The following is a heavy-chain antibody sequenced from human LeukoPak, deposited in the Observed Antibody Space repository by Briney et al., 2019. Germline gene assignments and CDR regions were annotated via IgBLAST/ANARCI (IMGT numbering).Heavy chain of an antibody. V-gene: IGHV4-34*01. J-gene: IGHJ5*02. Sequence: SETLSLTCAVYGGSFSGYSWNWIRQPPGKGLDWIGEINHSGSSNYNPSLKSRVTISPDTSKNQFSLKLTSITAADTAVYYCARGPMRSWFDPWGQGTLVTVSS. CDR2: INHSGSS. CDR3: ARGPMRSWFDP. CDR1: GGSFSGYS.